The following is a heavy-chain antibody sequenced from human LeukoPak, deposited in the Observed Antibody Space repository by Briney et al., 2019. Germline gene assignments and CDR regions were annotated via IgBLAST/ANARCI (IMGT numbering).Heavy chain of an antibody. D-gene: IGHD1-26*01. CDR2: ISSSSIYI. Sequence: GGSLRLSCAASGFTFGSYSMNWVRQAPGKGPEWVSAISSSSIYIYYADSVKGRFTISRDNAKNSLYLQMSSLRVDDTAIYYCAKSGASPLYHMDVWGKGATVTVSS. V-gene: IGHV3-21*04. J-gene: IGHJ6*03. CDR1: GFTFGSYS. CDR3: AKSGASPLYHMDV.